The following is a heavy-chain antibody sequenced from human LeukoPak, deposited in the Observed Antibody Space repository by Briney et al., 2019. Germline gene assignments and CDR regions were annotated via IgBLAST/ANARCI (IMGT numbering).Heavy chain of an antibody. D-gene: IGHD4-17*01. Sequence: GGSLRLSCAAFGFTFSNYPMNWVRQAPGKGLEWVSNVRPGDSARSYADSVRGRFTISKDDAKNSLYLQMNSLRDEDTAVYYCATDSHYAFDFWGLGTLVTVSS. CDR2: VRPGDSAR. J-gene: IGHJ4*02. V-gene: IGHV3-48*02. CDR1: GFTFSNYP. CDR3: ATDSHYAFDF.